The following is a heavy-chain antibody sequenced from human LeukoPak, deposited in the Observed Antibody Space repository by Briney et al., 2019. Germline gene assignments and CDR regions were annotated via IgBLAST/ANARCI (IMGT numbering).Heavy chain of an antibody. CDR2: IYYSGST. CDR3: ARVLKWELLGGFDY. Sequence: PSETLSLTCTVSGGSISSYYWSWIRQPPGKGLEWIGYIYYSGSTNYNPSLKSRVTISVDTSKNQFSLKLSSVTAADTAVYYCARVLKWELLGGFDYWGQGTLVTVSS. V-gene: IGHV4-59*01. CDR1: GGSISSYY. J-gene: IGHJ4*02. D-gene: IGHD1-26*01.